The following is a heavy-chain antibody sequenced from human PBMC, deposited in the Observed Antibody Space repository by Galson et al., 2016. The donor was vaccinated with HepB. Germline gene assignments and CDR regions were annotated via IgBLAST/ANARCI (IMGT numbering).Heavy chain of an antibody. CDR2: MNPDTGVT. CDR3: ATLYYGDFVLDH. CDR1: GYDFTDYY. J-gene: IGHJ4*02. D-gene: IGHD4-17*01. Sequence: SVKVSCKASGYDFTDYYIHWVRQAPGKGLEWMAWMNPDTGVTKFEEGFRGRITLTGDKTINTPYLELSSLRGHDTTLYYCATLYYGDFVLDHWGQGTLVTVSS. V-gene: IGHV1-2*02.